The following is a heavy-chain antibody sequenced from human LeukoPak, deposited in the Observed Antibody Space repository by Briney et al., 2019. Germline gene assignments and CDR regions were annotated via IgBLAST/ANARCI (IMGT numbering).Heavy chain of an antibody. Sequence: GGSLRLSCAASGFTFSDYWMSWVRQAPGKGLEWVSAISGSGGSTYYADSVKGRFTISRDNSKNTLYLQMNSLRAEDTAVYYCAKGAGDVDTAMANYYYYGMDVWGQGTTVTVSS. CDR2: ISGSGGST. J-gene: IGHJ6*02. CDR1: GFTFSDYW. CDR3: AKGAGDVDTAMANYYYYGMDV. V-gene: IGHV3-23*01. D-gene: IGHD5-18*01.